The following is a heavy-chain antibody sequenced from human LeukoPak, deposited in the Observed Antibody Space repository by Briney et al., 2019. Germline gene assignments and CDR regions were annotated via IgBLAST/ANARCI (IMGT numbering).Heavy chain of an antibody. V-gene: IGHV5-51*01. D-gene: IGHD3-22*01. CDR1: GYSFTSYW. CDR2: FYPGDSDT. Sequence: GESLKISCKGSGYSFTSYWIGWVRQMPGKGLEWMGIFYPGDSDTRYSPSFQGQVTMSVDKSISTAYLQWSSLKASDTAMYYCARHYRYNYDTCAIGADYWGRGTLVTVSS. J-gene: IGHJ4*02. CDR3: ARHYRYNYDTCAIGADY.